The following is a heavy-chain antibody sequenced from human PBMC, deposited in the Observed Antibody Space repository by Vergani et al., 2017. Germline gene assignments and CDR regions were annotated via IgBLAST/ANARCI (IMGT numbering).Heavy chain of an antibody. CDR2: ISGSGGST. CDR3: AKANPGNNGYDQLYNNNAMDV. V-gene: IGHV3-23*01. D-gene: IGHD5-12*01. Sequence: EVQLLGSGGDLVQPGGSLRLSCAASGFTFNYYAMNWVRQAPGKGLEWVSGISGSGGSTYFAGSVKGRFTISRDSSKNTLYLQMNSLSAGDTAVYYCAKANPGNNGYDQLYNNNAMDVGGRGTRVTVSS. J-gene: IGHJ6*04. CDR1: GFTFNYYA.